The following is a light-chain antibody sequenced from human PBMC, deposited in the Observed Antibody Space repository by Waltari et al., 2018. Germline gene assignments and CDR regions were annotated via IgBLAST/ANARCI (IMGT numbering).Light chain of an antibody. V-gene: IGLV1-44*01. CDR2: SNN. J-gene: IGLJ2*01. CDR3: ATWDDSLNGVV. CDR1: RSNIGTNT. Sequence: QSVLTQPPSASGTPGQGVTIPCSGSRSNIGTNTVNWHRQLPGTPTKVLIYSNNQRPSGVPDRFSGSKSGTSASLAVSGLQSEDEGDYYCATWDDSLNGVVFGGGTKLTVL.